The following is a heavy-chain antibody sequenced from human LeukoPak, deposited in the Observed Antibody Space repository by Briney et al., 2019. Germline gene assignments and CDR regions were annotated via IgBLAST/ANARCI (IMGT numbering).Heavy chain of an antibody. CDR1: GFTFSSYA. J-gene: IGHJ4*02. CDR2: ISGSGGST. Sequence: GGSLRLSCAASGFTFSSYAMSWVRQAPGKGLEWVSAISGSGGSTYYADSVKGRFTISRDNSKNTLYLQMNSLRAEGTAVYYCALPYDSSGYYPSYFDYWGQGTLVTVSS. CDR3: ALPYDSSGYYPSYFDY. V-gene: IGHV3-23*01. D-gene: IGHD3-22*01.